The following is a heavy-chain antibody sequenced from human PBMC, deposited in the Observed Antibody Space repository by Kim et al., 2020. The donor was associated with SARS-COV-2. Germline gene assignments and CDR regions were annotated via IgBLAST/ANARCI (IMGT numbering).Heavy chain of an antibody. J-gene: IGHJ4*02. CDR2: IYYSGST. CDR1: GGSISSSSYY. D-gene: IGHD1-26*01. V-gene: IGHV4-39*01. CDR3: ARLIVGAVGY. Sequence: SETLSLTCTVSGGSISSSSYYWGWIRQPPGKGLEWIGSIYYSGSTYYNPSLKSRVTISVDTSKNQFSLKLSSVTAADTAVYYCARLIVGAVGYWGQGTLVTVSS.